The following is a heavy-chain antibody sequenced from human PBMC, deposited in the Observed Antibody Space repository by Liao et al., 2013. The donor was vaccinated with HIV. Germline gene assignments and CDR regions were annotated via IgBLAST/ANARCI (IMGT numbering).Heavy chain of an antibody. CDR2: IYSSGNT. V-gene: IGHV4-59*01. Sequence: QVQLQESGPGLVKPSETLSLTCTVSGGSISSYYWSWIRQPPGKGLEWIGFIYSSGNTNYNPSLKSRVTISVDTSKNQFSLKLSSVTAADTAVYYCARHYGSGSFYVWGKGTTVTVSA. CDR1: GGSISSYY. J-gene: IGHJ6*04. D-gene: IGHD3-10*01. CDR3: ARHYGSGSFYV.